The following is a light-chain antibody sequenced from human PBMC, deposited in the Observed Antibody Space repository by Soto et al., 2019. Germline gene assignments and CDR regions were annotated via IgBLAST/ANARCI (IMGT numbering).Light chain of an antibody. CDR2: AAS. V-gene: IGKV1-39*01. J-gene: IGKJ4*01. CDR1: QSISSY. Sequence: DIQMTQSPSSLSASVVDRVTITCRASQSISSYLNWYQQKPGKAPQLLIYAASSLQSGVPSRFSGSGSGTDFTLTISSLQPDDFATYYCQQSYSTLTFGGGTQVEIK. CDR3: QQSYSTLT.